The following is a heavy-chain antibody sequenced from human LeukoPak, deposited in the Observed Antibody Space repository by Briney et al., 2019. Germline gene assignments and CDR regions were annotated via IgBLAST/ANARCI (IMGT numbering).Heavy chain of an antibody. J-gene: IGHJ6*02. Sequence: ASVKVSCKASGGTFSSYAISWVRQAPGQGLEWMGGIIPIFGTANYAQKFQGRVTITADESTSTAYMELSSLRSEDTAVYYCVRAEGGYSGYDLVRYYYYGMDVWGQGTTVTVSS. CDR1: GGTFSSYA. V-gene: IGHV1-69*13. CDR2: IIPIFGTA. CDR3: VRAEGGYSGYDLVRYYYYGMDV. D-gene: IGHD5-12*01.